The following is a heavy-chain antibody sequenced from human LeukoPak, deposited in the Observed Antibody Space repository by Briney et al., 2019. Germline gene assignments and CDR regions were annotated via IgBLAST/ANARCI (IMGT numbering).Heavy chain of an antibody. CDR1: GFTFSNYA. CDR3: AKEITIFILDY. CDR2: ISGSRGST. J-gene: IGHJ4*02. Sequence: GASLRLSCAASGFTFSNYAMSWVRQAPGKGLEWVSAISGSRGSTYYADSVKGRFTISRDNSKNTLYLQMNSLRAEDTAVYYCAKEITIFILDYWGQGTLVTVSS. V-gene: IGHV3-23*01. D-gene: IGHD3-9*01.